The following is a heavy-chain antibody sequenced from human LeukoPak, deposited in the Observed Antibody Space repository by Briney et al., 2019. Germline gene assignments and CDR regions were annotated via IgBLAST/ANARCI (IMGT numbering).Heavy chain of an antibody. CDR2: MYYSGIT. J-gene: IGHJ3*02. CDR3: AREGLLCGGDCYRDAFDI. CDR1: GGSISSYY. Sequence: SETLSLTCTVSGGSISSYYWSWIRQPPGKGLKWIGYMYYSGITNYNPSLKSRVTLSVDTSKNQFSLQLSSVTAADTAVYYCAREGLLCGGDCYRDAFDIWGQGTMATVSS. V-gene: IGHV4-59*01. D-gene: IGHD2-21*02.